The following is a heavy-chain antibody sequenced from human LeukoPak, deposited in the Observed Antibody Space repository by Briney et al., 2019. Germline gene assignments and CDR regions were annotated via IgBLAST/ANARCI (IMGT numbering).Heavy chain of an antibody. D-gene: IGHD5-24*01. CDR2: INPNSGGT. V-gene: IGHV1-2*06. Sequence: ASVKVSCKASGYTFTGYYMHWVRQAPGQGLEWMGRINPNSGGTNYAQKFQGRVTMTRDTSISTAYMELSRLRSEDTAVYYCARDQGDGYNNYYYGMDVWGQGTTVTVSS. J-gene: IGHJ6*02. CDR1: GYTFTGYY. CDR3: ARDQGDGYNNYYYGMDV.